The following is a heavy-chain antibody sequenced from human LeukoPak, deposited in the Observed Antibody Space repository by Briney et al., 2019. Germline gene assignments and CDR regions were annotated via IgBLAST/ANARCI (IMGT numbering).Heavy chain of an antibody. CDR3: ARHDNTLRYSGSYNWFDP. CDR2: IYYSGST. D-gene: IGHD1-26*01. CDR1: GGSISSYY. Sequence: SETLSLTCTVSGGSISSYYWSWLQQPPGKGLEWIGYIYYSGSTNYNPSLKSRVTISVDTSKNQFSLKLSSVTAADTAVYYCARHDNTLRYSGSYNWFDPWGQGTLVTVSS. V-gene: IGHV4-59*01. J-gene: IGHJ5*02.